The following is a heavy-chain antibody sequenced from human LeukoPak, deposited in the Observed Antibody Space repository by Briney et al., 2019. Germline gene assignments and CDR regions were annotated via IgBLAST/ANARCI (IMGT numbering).Heavy chain of an antibody. D-gene: IGHD6-13*01. CDR2: IYYSGST. V-gene: IGHV4-31*03. J-gene: IGHJ6*02. CDR1: GGSISSGGYY. Sequence: SETLSLTCTVSGGSISSGGYYWSWIRQHPGKGLEWIGYIYYSGSTYYNPSLKSRVTISVDTSKNQFSLKLSSVTAADTAVYYCARDVSSRSYYYYGMDVWGQGTTVTVSS. CDR3: ARDVSSRSYYYYGMDV.